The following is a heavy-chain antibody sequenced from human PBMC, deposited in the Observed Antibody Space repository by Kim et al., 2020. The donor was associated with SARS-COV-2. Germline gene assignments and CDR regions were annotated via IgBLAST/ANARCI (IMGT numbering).Heavy chain of an antibody. D-gene: IGHD6-6*01. Sequence: SETLSLTCTVSGGSISSGGYYWSWIRQHPGKGLEWIGYIYYSGSTYYNPSLKSRVNISVDTSKNQFSLKLSSVTAADTAVYYCARDGAARLGWFDPWGQGTLVTVSS. J-gene: IGHJ5*02. CDR2: IYYSGST. CDR1: GGSISSGGYY. V-gene: IGHV4-31*03. CDR3: ARDGAARLGWFDP.